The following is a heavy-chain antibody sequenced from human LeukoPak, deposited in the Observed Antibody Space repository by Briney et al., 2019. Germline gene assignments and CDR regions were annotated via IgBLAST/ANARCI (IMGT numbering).Heavy chain of an antibody. D-gene: IGHD4-17*01. CDR1: GDSISSYY. Sequence: PSETLSLTCTVSGDSISSYYWSWLRQPTGKGLEWFGRIYTSGSTNYNPSLKSRVTMSVDTSKNQFSLKLNSVTAADTAVYYCARVTYGDYGNWFDPWGQGTLVTVSS. CDR3: ARVTYGDYGNWFDP. V-gene: IGHV4-4*07. CDR2: IYTSGST. J-gene: IGHJ5*02.